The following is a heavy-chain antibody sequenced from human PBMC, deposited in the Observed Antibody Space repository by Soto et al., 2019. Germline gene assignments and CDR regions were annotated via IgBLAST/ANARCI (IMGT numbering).Heavy chain of an antibody. CDR1: GFTFSSYA. J-gene: IGHJ4*02. D-gene: IGHD2-15*01. CDR2: ISGSGGST. Sequence: GGSVRLSCAASGFTFSSYAMSWVRQAPGKGLEWVSAISGSGGSTYYADSVKGRFTISRDNSKNTLYLQMNSLRAEDTAVYYCAKSSNVVVVAATFWDFDSWGQGTLVTSPQ. CDR3: AKSSNVVVVAATFWDFDS. V-gene: IGHV3-23*01.